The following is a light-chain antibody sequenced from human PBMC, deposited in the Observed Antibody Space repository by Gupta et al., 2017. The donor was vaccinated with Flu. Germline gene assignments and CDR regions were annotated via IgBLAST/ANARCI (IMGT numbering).Light chain of an antibody. CDR2: RTN. CDR3: LLFYGGVHV. J-gene: IGLJ2*01. V-gene: IGLV7-43*01. Sequence: QTVVTHEPSLTVSPRWTVTLTCASSTGAVTSGYFPNWFQQKPGQAPRALIYRTNNKHSWTPARFSGSLLGGKAALTLSGVQPEDEAEYFCLLFYGGVHVFGGGTKLTVL. CDR1: TGAVTSGYF.